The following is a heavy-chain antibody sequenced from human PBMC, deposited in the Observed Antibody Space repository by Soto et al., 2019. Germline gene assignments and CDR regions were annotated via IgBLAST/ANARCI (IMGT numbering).Heavy chain of an antibody. Sequence: GAVKVSCKASGYSFTDYHIHWVRQAPGQGLEWLGRINPKSGGTSTAQKFQGWVTMTTDTSISTASMELTRLTSDDTAIYYCARGDSTDCSNGVCSFFYNHDMDVWGQGTTVTVSS. J-gene: IGHJ6*02. CDR1: GYSFTDYH. CDR2: INPKSGGT. D-gene: IGHD2-8*01. CDR3: ARGDSTDCSNGVCSFFYNHDMDV. V-gene: IGHV1-2*04.